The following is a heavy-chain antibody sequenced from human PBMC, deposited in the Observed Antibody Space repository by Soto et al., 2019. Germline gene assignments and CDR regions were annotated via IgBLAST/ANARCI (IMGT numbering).Heavy chain of an antibody. CDR3: ARDGERDTGLNFYYYLHGMDD. CDR2: ISPYNGTT. Sequence: ASVKVSCKASGYTFTTYGISWVRQAPGQGLEWMGWISPYNGTTKYAEKFQGEMTMTTDTATRTAYMDLRSLRSDDTAVYYCARDGERDTGLNFYYYLHGMDDWG. J-gene: IGHJ6*02. D-gene: IGHD1-1*01. CDR1: GYTFTTYG. V-gene: IGHV1-18*04.